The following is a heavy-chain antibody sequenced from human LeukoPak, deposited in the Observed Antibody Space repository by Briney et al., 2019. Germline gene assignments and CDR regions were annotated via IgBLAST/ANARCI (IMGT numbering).Heavy chain of an antibody. CDR3: ASSSGWIIDY. V-gene: IGHV3-74*01. J-gene: IGHJ4*02. D-gene: IGHD6-19*01. CDR2: INSDGSST. CDR1: GFTFSSYW. Sequence: GGSLRLSCAASGFTFSSYWMHWVRQAPGKGLVWVSRINSDGSSTSYADSVKGRFTISRDNAKNSLFLQMNSLRAEDTAVYYCASSSGWIIDYWGQGTLVTVSS.